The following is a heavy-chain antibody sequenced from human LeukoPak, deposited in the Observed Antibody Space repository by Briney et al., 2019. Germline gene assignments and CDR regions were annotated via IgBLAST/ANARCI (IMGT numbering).Heavy chain of an antibody. V-gene: IGHV4-4*02. D-gene: IGHD4-23*01. CDR2: VYHSGST. J-gene: IGHJ4*02. Sequence: SETLSLTCAVSGGSISSSNWWIWVRQPPGKGLEWIGEVYHSGSTNYNPSLKSRVTISVDRSKNQFSLKLSSVTAADTAVYYCAREPFYGGNPGGDYWGQGTLVTVSS. CDR3: AREPFYGGNPGGDY. CDR1: GGSISSSNW.